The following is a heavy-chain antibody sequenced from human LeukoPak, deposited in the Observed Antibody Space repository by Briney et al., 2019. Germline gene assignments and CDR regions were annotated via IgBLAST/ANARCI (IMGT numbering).Heavy chain of an antibody. D-gene: IGHD3-10*01. CDR1: GGSISSSSYY. V-gene: IGHV4-39*07. J-gene: IGHJ6*02. CDR2: INHSGST. CDR3: ARGRGWFGELSRGRDDYYYGMDV. Sequence: SETLSLTCTVSGGSISSSSYYWGWIRQPPGKGLEWIGEINHSGSTNYNPSLKSRVTISVDTSKNQFSLKLSSVTAADTAVYYCARGRGWFGELSRGRDDYYYGMDVWGQGTTVTVSS.